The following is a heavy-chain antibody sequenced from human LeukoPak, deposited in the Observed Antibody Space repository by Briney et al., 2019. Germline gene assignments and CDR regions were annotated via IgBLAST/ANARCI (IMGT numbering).Heavy chain of an antibody. CDR2: IYYSGSS. J-gene: IGHJ4*02. Sequence: SETLSLTCSVSGGSISSSSSYWGWIRQPPGKGLEWIGSIYYSGSSFDNPALKSRVTISVDTSKNQFSLKLSSVTAADTAVYYCARIYSGYVGVDYWGQGTLVTVSS. D-gene: IGHD5-12*01. V-gene: IGHV4-39*07. CDR1: GGSISSSSSY. CDR3: ARIYSGYVGVDY.